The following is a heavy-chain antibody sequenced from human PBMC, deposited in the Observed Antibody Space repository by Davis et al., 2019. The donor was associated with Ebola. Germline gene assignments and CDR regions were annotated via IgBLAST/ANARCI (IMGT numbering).Heavy chain of an antibody. D-gene: IGHD3-9*01. CDR1: GYTFTGYY. CDR2: INPNSGGT. J-gene: IGHJ5*02. CDR3: AREGLRYFDWLLGNWFDP. Sequence: ASVKVSCKASGYTFTGYYMHWVRQAPGQGLEWMGWINPNSGGTNYAQKFQGRVTMTRDTSTRTVYMELSSLRSEDTAVYYCAREGLRYFDWLLGNWFDPWGQGTLVTVSS. V-gene: IGHV1-2*02.